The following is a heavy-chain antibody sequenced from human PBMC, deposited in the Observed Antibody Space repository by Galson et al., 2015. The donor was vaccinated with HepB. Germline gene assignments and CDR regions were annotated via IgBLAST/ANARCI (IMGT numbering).Heavy chain of an antibody. Sequence: SLRLSCAASGFTFSSYAMSWVRQAPGKGLEWVSAISGSGGSTYYADSVKGRFTISRDNSKNTLYLQMNSLRAEDTAVYYCAKFIDYSNYVDYYYGMDVWGQGTTVTVSS. J-gene: IGHJ6*02. V-gene: IGHV3-23*01. CDR3: AKFIDYSNYVDYYYGMDV. D-gene: IGHD4-11*01. CDR1: GFTFSSYA. CDR2: ISGSGGST.